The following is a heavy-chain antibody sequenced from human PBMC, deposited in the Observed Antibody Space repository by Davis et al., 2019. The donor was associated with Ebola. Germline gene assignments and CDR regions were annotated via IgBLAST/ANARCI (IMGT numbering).Heavy chain of an antibody. D-gene: IGHD6-19*01. J-gene: IGHJ4*02. CDR3: ARDLLVAGTGGDY. V-gene: IGHV4-4*02. CDR2: IYHSGST. CDR1: GGSISSSNW. Sequence: PSETLSLTCAVSGGSISSSNWWRWVRQPPGKGLEWIGEIYHSGSTNYNPSLKSRVTISVDKSKNQFSLKLSSVTAADTAVYYCARDLLVAGTGGDYWGQGTLVTVSS.